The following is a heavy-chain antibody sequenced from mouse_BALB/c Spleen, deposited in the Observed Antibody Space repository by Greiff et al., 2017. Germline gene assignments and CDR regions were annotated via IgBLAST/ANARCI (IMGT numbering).Heavy chain of an antibody. CDR1: GFSLTSYG. D-gene: IGHD1-1*01. Sequence: VKLQESGPGLVAPSQSLSITCTVSGFSLTSYGVHWVRQPPGKGLEWLGVIWAGGSTNYNSALMSRLSISKDNSKSQVFLKMNSLQTDDTAMYYCARALITTVVEGYFDVWGAGTTVTVSS. CDR2: IWAGGST. V-gene: IGHV2-9*02. CDR3: ARALITTVVEGYFDV. J-gene: IGHJ1*01.